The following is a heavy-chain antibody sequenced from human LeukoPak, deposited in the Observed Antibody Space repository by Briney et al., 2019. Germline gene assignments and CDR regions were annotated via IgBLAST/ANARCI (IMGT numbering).Heavy chain of an antibody. D-gene: IGHD4-17*01. Sequence: GGSLRLSCAASGLTFSSYAMNWVRQAPGEGLEWVSAISGSGGNTYYADSVKGRFTISRDNSKNTLYLQMNSLRAEDTAVYYCARLPDDYGDYKYFQHWGQGTLVTVSS. CDR2: ISGSGGNT. J-gene: IGHJ1*01. CDR3: ARLPDDYGDYKYFQH. CDR1: GLTFSSYA. V-gene: IGHV3-23*01.